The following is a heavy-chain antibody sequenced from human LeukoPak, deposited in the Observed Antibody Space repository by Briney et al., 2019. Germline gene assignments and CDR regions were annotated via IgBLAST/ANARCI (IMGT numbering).Heavy chain of an antibody. D-gene: IGHD1-26*01. CDR1: GGSISGSSYY. Sequence: SETLSLTCTVSGGSISGSSYYWGWLRQPPGKGLEWIGSIYYSGSTYYNPSLKSRVTISVDTSKNQFSLKLNSVTATDTAVYYCARGGWELPEGSLDYWGQGTLVTVSS. V-gene: IGHV4-39*02. J-gene: IGHJ4*02. CDR2: IYYSGST. CDR3: ARGGWELPEGSLDY.